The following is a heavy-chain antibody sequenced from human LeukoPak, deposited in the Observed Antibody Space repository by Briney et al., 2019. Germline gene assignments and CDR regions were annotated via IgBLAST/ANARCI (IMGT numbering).Heavy chain of an antibody. CDR3: VRDVWGDRDGFFDR. V-gene: IGHV3-74*01. D-gene: IGHD5-24*01. J-gene: IGHJ4*02. Sequence: PGGSLRLSCAASGFTFSSYWMHWVRQVPGKGLVWVARINSDGRSASYPGSVKGRFTISRDNAKNTLSLQMNSLRAEDTAVYFCVRDVWGDRDGFFDRWGQGTLVTVSS. CDR2: INSDGRSA. CDR1: GFTFSSYW.